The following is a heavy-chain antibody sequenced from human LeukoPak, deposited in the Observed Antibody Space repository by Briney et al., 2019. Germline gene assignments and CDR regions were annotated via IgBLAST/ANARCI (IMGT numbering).Heavy chain of an antibody. Sequence: GGSLRLSCAASGFTFSSYSMNWVRQAPGKGLEWVSYISSSSSTIYYADSVKGRFTISRDNAKNSLYLQMNSLRAEDTAVYYCARDDPYSSSWHWGQGTLVTVSS. J-gene: IGHJ4*02. CDR1: GFTFSSYS. CDR3: ARDDPYSSSWH. CDR2: ISSSSSTI. D-gene: IGHD6-13*01. V-gene: IGHV3-48*04.